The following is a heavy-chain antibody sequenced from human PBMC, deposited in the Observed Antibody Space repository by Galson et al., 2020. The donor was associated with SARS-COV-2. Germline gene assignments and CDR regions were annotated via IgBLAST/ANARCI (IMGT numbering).Heavy chain of an antibody. CDR1: RYTFTSHG. CDR3: ARERYCSGGSCYSYYGMDV. CDR2: ISAYHGNT. Sequence: ASVPVSCKASRYTFTSHGISWVRQAPRQGLEWTGWISAYHGNTNYAQQLQGRDTMTTDTSTSTAYMELRSLRSDDTAVYYCARERYCSGGSCYSYYGMDVGGQGTTVTVSS. D-gene: IGHD2-15*01. J-gene: IGHJ6*02. V-gene: IGHV1-18*01.